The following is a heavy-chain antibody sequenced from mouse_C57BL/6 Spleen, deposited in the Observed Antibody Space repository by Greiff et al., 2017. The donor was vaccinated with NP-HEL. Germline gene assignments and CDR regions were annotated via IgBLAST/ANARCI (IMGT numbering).Heavy chain of an antibody. Sequence: QVQLQQPGAELVKPGASVKMSCKASGYTFTSYWITWVKQRPGQGLEWIGDIYPGSGSTNYNEKFKSKATLTVDTSSSTAYMPLSSLTSEDSAVYYCARDGNYPYYFDYWGQGTTLTVSS. CDR2: IYPGSGST. CDR3: ARDGNYPYYFDY. D-gene: IGHD2-1*01. CDR1: GYTFTSYW. V-gene: IGHV1-55*01. J-gene: IGHJ2*01.